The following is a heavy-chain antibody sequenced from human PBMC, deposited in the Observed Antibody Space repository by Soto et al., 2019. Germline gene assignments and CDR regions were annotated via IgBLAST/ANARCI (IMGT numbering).Heavy chain of an antibody. J-gene: IGHJ4*02. V-gene: IGHV4-34*02. CDR1: GGAFSGYS. Sequence: QVQLQQWGAGLLKPSETLSLTCAVYGGAFSGYSWSWLRQPPGKGLEWSGDINPSGSTNYNPSLKSRLTISVDTSKTRFSLKLTSVTAADTAVYYCARGRPGYISGWYRDFWGQGTLVTVSS. CDR3: ARGRPGYISGWYRDF. D-gene: IGHD6-19*01. CDR2: INPSGST.